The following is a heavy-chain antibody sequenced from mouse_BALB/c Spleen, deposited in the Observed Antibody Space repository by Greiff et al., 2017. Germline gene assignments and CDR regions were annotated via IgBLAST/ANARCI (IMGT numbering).Heavy chain of an antibody. J-gene: IGHJ1*01. V-gene: IGHV1-4*02. Sequence: VQLQQSAAELARPGASVKMSCKASGYTFTSYTMHWVKQRPGQGLEWIGYINPSSGYTEYNQKFKDKTTLTADKSSSTAYMQLSSLTSEDSAVYYCARSRIDGPYWYFDVWGAGTTVTVSS. CDR2: INPSSGYT. CDR1: GYTFTSYT. D-gene: IGHD2-3*01. CDR3: ARSRIDGPYWYFDV.